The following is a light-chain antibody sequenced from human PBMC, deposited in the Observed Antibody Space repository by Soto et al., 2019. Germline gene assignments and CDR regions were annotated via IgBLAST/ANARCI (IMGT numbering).Light chain of an antibody. CDR1: QSVTNNY. CDR3: QQYASSPLT. V-gene: IGKV3-20*01. J-gene: IGKJ4*01. Sequence: EIVLTQSPGTLSLSPGERATLSCRASQSVTNNYLAWYQQKPGQAPRLLIYDASGRATGIPDRFSGSGSGTDFILTISRLESEDVAVYYCQQYASSPLTFGGGTKVEIK. CDR2: DAS.